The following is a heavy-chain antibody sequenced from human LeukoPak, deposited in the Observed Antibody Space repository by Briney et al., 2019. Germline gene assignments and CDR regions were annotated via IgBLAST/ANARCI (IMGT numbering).Heavy chain of an antibody. CDR2: ISYEGNNK. CDR3: AKDRGKWLQLPYYFDY. V-gene: IGHV3-30*18. J-gene: IGHJ4*02. CDR1: GFTFSSYG. Sequence: GGSLRLPCAASGFTFSSYGMHWVRQTPGKGLEWVAVISYEGNNKFYADSVKGRFTISRDNSKNTLYLQMNSLRAEDTAVYYCAKDRGKWLQLPYYFDYWGQGTLVTVSS. D-gene: IGHD5-24*01.